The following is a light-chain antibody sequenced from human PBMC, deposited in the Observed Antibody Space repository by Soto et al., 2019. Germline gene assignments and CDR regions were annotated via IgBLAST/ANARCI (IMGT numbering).Light chain of an antibody. J-gene: IGKJ1*01. CDR2: DAS. CDR1: QSISSW. Sequence: DIQMTQSPSTLSASVGDRVTITCRASQSISSWLAWYQQKPGKAPKLLIYDASRLESGVPSRFSGSGSGTEFTLTISSLQPDDFATDYCQQYNSYSPSTFGQGTKVEIK. CDR3: QQYNSYSPST. V-gene: IGKV1-5*01.